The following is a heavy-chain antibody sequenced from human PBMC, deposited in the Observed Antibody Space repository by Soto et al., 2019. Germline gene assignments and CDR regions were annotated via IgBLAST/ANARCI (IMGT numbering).Heavy chain of an antibody. CDR3: VKKIFSGGDCHCFDY. CDR2: ISSSSSTI. J-gene: IGHJ4*02. D-gene: IGHD2-21*02. Sequence: PGGSLSLSCAASGFPFSSYSMNWVRQAPGKGLEWVSYISSSSSTIYYADSVKGRFTISRDNAKNSLYLQVNSLRAEDTATYYCVKKIFSGGDCHCFDYWGQGALVTVSS. CDR1: GFPFSSYS. V-gene: IGHV3-48*01.